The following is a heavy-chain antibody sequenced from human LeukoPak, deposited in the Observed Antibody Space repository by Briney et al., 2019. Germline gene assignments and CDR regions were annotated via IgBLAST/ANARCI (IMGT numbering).Heavy chain of an antibody. Sequence: GASVKVSCKASGYTFTDYYIHWVRQAPGQGLEWMGYITPNTDDADYAQKFQGGVTMTRDTSLNTAYMDLTRLRSDDTAVYYCATGDYSATKPDPIDMWGQGTMVTVSS. CDR1: GYTFTDYY. V-gene: IGHV1-2*02. CDR3: ATGDYSATKPDPIDM. J-gene: IGHJ3*02. D-gene: IGHD3-10*01. CDR2: ITPNTDDA.